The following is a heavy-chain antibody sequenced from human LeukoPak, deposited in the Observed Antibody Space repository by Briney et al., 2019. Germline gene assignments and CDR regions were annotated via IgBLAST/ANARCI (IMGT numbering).Heavy chain of an antibody. CDR3: AKDPRYSSSWYYGESNDY. V-gene: IGHV3-30*02. D-gene: IGHD6-13*01. J-gene: IGHJ4*02. Sequence: PGRSLRLSCAASGFIFSTYIMHWVRQAPGKGLEWVAFIRYDGSNKYYADSVKGRFTISRDNSKNTLYLQMNSLRAEDTAVYYCAKDPRYSSSWYYGESNDYWGQGTLVTVSS. CDR1: GFIFSTYI. CDR2: IRYDGSNK.